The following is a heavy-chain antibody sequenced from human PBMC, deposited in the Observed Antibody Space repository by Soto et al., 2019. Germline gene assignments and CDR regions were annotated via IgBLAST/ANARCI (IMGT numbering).Heavy chain of an antibody. V-gene: IGHV3-33*01. CDR2: MWCDGSNK. CDR1: GFTFSSYG. D-gene: IGHD4-17*01. Sequence: QVQLVESGGGVVQPGGSLRLSCAASGFTFSSYGMHWVRQAPGKGLGWVAVMWCDGSNKYYADSVKGRFTISRDKSKNTLYLQMNSLRGEDTAVYYCARSEVTTQYNCFDYWGQGTLVTVSS. CDR3: ARSEVTTQYNCFDY. J-gene: IGHJ4*02.